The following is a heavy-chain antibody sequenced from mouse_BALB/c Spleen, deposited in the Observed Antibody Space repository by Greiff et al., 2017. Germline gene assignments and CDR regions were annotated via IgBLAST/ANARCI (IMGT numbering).Heavy chain of an antibody. CDR1: GYTFTSYT. Sequence: QVQLKESGAELARPGASVKMSCKASGYTFTSYTMHWVKQRPGQGLEWIGYINPSSGYTNYNQKFKDKATLTADKSSSTAYMQLSSLTSEDSAVYYCARSYGNYDYYAMDYWGQGTSVTVSS. V-gene: IGHV1-4*01. D-gene: IGHD2-1*01. CDR3: ARSYGNYDYYAMDY. CDR2: INPSSGYT. J-gene: IGHJ4*01.